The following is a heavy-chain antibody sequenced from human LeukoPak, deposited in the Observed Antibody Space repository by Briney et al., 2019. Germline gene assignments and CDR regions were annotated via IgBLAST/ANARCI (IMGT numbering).Heavy chain of an antibody. J-gene: IGHJ4*02. V-gene: IGHV3-30-3*01. CDR2: ISYDGSNK. CDR3: ARGPRNTYHYGSGSYYNPYFDY. Sequence: GGSLRLSCAASGFTFNTYAMSWVRQAPGKGLEWVAVISYDGSNKYYADSVKGRFTISRDNSKNTLYLQMNSLRAEDTAVYYCARGPRNTYHYGSGSYYNPYFDYWGQGTLVTVSS. D-gene: IGHD3-10*01. CDR1: GFTFNTYA.